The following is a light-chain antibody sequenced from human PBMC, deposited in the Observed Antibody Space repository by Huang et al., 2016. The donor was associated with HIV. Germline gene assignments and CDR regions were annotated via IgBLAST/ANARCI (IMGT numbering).Light chain of an antibody. J-gene: IGKJ4*01. V-gene: IGKV3-20*01. CDR1: QDLSNTY. Sequence: IVLTQSPATLSLSAGERATLSCRARQDLSNTYLAWYQQRPGQAPRLRIYGASNRAAGIPDRFSGRGSGTDYTLTISRLEPEDLGVYYCQQYGSPLTFGGGTKVEI. CDR3: QQYGSPLT. CDR2: GAS.